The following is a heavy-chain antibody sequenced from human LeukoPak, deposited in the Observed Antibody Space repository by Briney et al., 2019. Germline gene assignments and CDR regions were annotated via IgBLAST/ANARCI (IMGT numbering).Heavy chain of an antibody. CDR3: ATLAGTGYYFEY. Sequence: PWGPLSLSCAASEFTVSGNYMGRVRPAPGKGLEWFSVVYSGGSTYSADSEKGRSTISRDNSKYTLYPQMNSLTAEDTAVYYCATLAGTGYYFEYWGQGTLVTV. J-gene: IGHJ4*02. V-gene: IGHV3-66*01. CDR1: EFTVSGNY. D-gene: IGHD6-19*01. CDR2: VYSGGST.